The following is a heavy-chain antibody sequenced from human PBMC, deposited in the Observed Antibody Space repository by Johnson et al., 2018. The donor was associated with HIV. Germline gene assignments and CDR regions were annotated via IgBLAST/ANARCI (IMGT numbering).Heavy chain of an antibody. CDR3: ARDLRGAFDI. CDR2: ISSSGSTI. V-gene: IGHV3-48*04. D-gene: IGHD4-17*01. CDR1: GFPFSSYG. J-gene: IGHJ3*02. Sequence: VHLVESGGGVVQPGRSLRLSCAASGFPFSSYGMHWVRQAPGKGLEWVSYISSSGSTIYYADSVKGRFTTSRDNAKNSLYLQMNSLRAEDTAVYECARDLRGAFDIWGQGTMVTVSS.